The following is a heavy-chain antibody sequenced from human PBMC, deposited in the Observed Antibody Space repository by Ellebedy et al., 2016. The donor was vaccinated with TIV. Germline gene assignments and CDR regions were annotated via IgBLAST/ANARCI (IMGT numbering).Heavy chain of an antibody. CDR2: IYYSGST. CDR3: ARHSIDSSSWFSPNYYYYYGMDV. J-gene: IGHJ6*02. D-gene: IGHD6-13*01. Sequence: MPSETLSLTCTVSGGSISSYYWSWIRQPPGKGLEWIGYIYYSGSTNYNPSLKSRVTISVDTSKNQFSLKLSSVTAADTAVYYCARHSIDSSSWFSPNYYYYYGMDVWGQGTTVTVSS. CDR1: GGSISSYY. V-gene: IGHV4-59*08.